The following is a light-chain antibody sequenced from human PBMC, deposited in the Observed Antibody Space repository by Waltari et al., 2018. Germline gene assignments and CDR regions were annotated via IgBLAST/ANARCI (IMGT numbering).Light chain of an antibody. V-gene: IGLV1-51*01. CDR2: DKN. CDR1: SSNIGNYY. CDR3: ATWDNSLSEVV. Sequence: QSVLTQPPSVSAAPGQKVTISCSGSSSNIGNYYVSWYHQPPGTAPKLLIYDKNKGPSGVPAGFSASKSGTSATLGITGLQIGDEADYYCATWDNSLSEVVFGGGTKLTVL. J-gene: IGLJ2*01.